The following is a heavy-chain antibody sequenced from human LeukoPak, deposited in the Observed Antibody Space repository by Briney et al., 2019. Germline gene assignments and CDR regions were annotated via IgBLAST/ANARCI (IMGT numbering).Heavy chain of an antibody. CDR3: ARDKGQYGSRTPGFTWFDP. J-gene: IGHJ5*02. D-gene: IGHD3-10*01. V-gene: IGHV4-39*07. Sequence: SETLSLTCTVSGGSISSGSYYWGWIRQPPGKGLEWIGSIYYSGSTYYNPSLKSRVIVSSDTSKNQFSLKLSSVTAADTAVYYCARDKGQYGSRTPGFTWFDPWGQGTLVTVSS. CDR1: GGSISSGSYY. CDR2: IYYSGST.